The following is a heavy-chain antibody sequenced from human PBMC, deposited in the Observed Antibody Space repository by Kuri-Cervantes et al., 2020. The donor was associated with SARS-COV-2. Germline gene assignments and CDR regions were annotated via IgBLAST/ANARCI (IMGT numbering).Heavy chain of an antibody. Sequence: SETLSLTCTVSGGSVSSGSYYWSWIRQPPGKGLEWIGYIYYSGSTNYNPSLKSRVTISVDTSKNQFSLKLSSVTAADTAVHYCARSPGVGATFDNWGQGTMVTVSS. J-gene: IGHJ3*02. CDR1: GGSVSSGSYY. D-gene: IGHD1-26*01. CDR2: IYYSGST. CDR3: ARSPGVGATFDN. V-gene: IGHV4-61*01.